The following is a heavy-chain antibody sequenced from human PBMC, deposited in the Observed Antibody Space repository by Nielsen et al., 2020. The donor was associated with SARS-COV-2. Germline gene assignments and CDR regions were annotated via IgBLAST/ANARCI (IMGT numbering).Heavy chain of an antibody. V-gene: IGHV3-7*05. Sequence: GESLKISCAASGFTFGSYWMTWVRKAPGKGLEWVANIKEDGSERSYVDAVKGRFTISRDNAKNTGYLQMNSLRAEDTAVYFCARAVVGANGRSYYYGMHIWGQWTTVTVSS. CDR3: ARAVVGANGRSYYYGMHI. CDR1: GFTFGSYW. J-gene: IGHJ6*02. CDR2: IKEDGSER. D-gene: IGHD1-26*01.